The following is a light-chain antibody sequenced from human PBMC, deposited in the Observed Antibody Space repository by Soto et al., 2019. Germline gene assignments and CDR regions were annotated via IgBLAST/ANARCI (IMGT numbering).Light chain of an antibody. Sequence: DIQMSQSPSTLSASVGDTVIITCRASQSVRTWLAWYQQKPGKVPNLLIYKSSSLESGVPSRFSGSGSGTEFTLTISSLQPEDFATYYCQQYNSYSLFTFGPGTKEDIK. CDR1: QSVRTW. CDR3: QQYNSYSLFT. V-gene: IGKV1-5*03. J-gene: IGKJ3*01. CDR2: KSS.